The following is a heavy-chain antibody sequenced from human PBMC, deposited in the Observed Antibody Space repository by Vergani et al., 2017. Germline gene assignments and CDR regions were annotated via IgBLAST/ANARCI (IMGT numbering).Heavy chain of an antibody. CDR2: ISSSSSYI. V-gene: IGHV3-21*01. CDR1: GFTFSSYS. CDR3: AREYSSTSGRAFDF. D-gene: IGHD2-2*01. J-gene: IGHJ3*01. Sequence: EVQLVESGGGLVKPGGSLRLSCAASGFTFSSYSMNWVRQAPGKGLEWVSSISSSSSYIYYADSVKGRFTISRDSAKNSLYLQMDSLRAEDTAVYYCAREYSSTSGRAFDFWGQGTKVTVSS.